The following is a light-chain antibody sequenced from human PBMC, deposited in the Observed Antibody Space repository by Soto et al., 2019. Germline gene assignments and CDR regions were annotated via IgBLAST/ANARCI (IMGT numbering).Light chain of an antibody. Sequence: ELVLTQSPGTLSLSSGESATLXXRSSQSVSGRYLAWYQQKPGQAPRXXIYGTSSRATGIPDRFSGSGAGTDFTLTISSLEPEDSAVYYCQQRNSWPLTFGGGTKVDIK. CDR1: QSVSGRY. V-gene: IGKV3D-20*02. CDR3: QQRNSWPLT. J-gene: IGKJ4*01. CDR2: GTS.